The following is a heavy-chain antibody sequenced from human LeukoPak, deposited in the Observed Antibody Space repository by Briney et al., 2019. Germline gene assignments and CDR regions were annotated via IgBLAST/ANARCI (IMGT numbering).Heavy chain of an antibody. CDR3: AKEYSGSFSPFPSYFDY. CDR1: GITFTNAW. CDR2: ISGSGAKT. J-gene: IGHJ4*02. V-gene: IGHV3-23*01. D-gene: IGHD1-26*01. Sequence: PGGSLRLSCAASGITFTNAWLTWVRQAPGKGLEWVSAISGSGAKTYYADFVKGRFTISRDNSKNTLYLQMNSLRAEDTAVYYCAKEYSGSFSPFPSYFDYWGQGTLVTVSS.